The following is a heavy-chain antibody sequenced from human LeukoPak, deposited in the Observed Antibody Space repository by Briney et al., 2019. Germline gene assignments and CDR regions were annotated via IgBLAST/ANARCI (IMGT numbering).Heavy chain of an antibody. V-gene: IGHV4-61*02. D-gene: IGHD6-19*01. CDR2: IYTSEST. CDR3: ARDGQWLVPEGFDY. Sequence: SETLSLTCSVSGGSISGSNYYWSWIRQPAGKGLEWIGRIYTSESTNYNPSLKSRVTISVDTSRNQFSLKLSSVTAADTAVYYCARDGQWLVPEGFDYWGQGTLVTVSS. CDR1: GGSISGSNYY. J-gene: IGHJ4*02.